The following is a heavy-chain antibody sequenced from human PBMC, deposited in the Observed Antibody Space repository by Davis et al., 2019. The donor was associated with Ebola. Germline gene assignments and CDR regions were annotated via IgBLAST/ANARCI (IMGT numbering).Heavy chain of an antibody. CDR2: INHSGST. Sequence: SETLSLTCAVYGGSFSGYYWSWIRQPPGKGLEWIGEINHSGSTNYNPSLKSRVTITVDTSNNQFALKLSSVTSADTAVYCCARVGCYYSSFGDWGQGTMVTVSS. CDR1: GGSFSGYY. V-gene: IGHV4-34*01. CDR3: ARVGCYYSSFGD. J-gene: IGHJ1*01. D-gene: IGHD1-26*01.